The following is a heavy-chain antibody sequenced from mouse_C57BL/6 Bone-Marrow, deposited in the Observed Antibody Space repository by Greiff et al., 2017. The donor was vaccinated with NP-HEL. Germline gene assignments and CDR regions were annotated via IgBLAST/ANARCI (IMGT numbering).Heavy chain of an antibody. Sequence: VMLVESGGGLVQPKGSLKLSCAASGFSFNTYAMNWVRQAPGKGLEWVARIRSKSNNYATYYADSVKDRFTISRDDSESMLYLQMNNLKTEDTAMYYCVRHRYYGSSYPYWYFDVWGTGTTVTVSS. D-gene: IGHD1-1*01. V-gene: IGHV10-1*01. CDR2: IRSKSNNYAT. J-gene: IGHJ1*03. CDR3: VRHRYYGSSYPYWYFDV. CDR1: GFSFNTYA.